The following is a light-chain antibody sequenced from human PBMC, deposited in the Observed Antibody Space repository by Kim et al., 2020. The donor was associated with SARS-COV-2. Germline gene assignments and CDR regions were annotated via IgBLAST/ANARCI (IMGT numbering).Light chain of an antibody. Sequence: EIVLTQFPATLSLSPGERAALSCRASQPVLNSYLAWFQQRPGQPPKLLIYGASHRATDIPDRVSGSGPATDFTLTIDRLESEDFAVYYCLQYGSSPRTFGQGTKVDIK. CDR1: QPVLNSY. J-gene: IGKJ1*01. V-gene: IGKV3-20*01. CDR2: GAS. CDR3: LQYGSSPRT.